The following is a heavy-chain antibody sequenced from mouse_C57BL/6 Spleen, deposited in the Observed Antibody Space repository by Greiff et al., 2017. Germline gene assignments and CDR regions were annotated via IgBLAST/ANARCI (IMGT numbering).Heavy chain of an antibody. D-gene: IGHD1-1*01. V-gene: IGHV1-26*01. CDR1: GYTFTDYY. J-gene: IGHJ2*01. CDR3: ARYPSSSFDY. CDR2: INPNNGGT. Sequence: VQLQQSGPELVKPGASVQISCKASGYTFTDYYMNWVKQSHGKSLEWIGDINPNNGGTSYNQKFKGKATLTVDKSSSTAYMELRSLTSEDSAVYYCARYPSSSFDYWGQGTTLTVSS.